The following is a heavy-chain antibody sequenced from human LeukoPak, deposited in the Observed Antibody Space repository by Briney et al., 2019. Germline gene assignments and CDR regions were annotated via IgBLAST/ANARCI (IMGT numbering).Heavy chain of an antibody. CDR2: IIPIFGTA. CDR3: ASLLAAAGTYADY. CDR1: GGTFSSYA. J-gene: IGHJ4*02. D-gene: IGHD6-13*01. Sequence: ASVKVSCKASGGTFSSYAISWVRQAPGQGLEWMGGIIPIFGTANYAQKFQGRVTITADKSTSTAYMELSSLRSEDTAVYYCASLLAAAGTYADYWGQGTLVTVFS. V-gene: IGHV1-69*06.